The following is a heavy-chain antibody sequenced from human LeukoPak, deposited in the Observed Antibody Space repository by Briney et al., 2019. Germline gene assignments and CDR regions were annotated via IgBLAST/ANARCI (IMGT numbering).Heavy chain of an antibody. Sequence: GGSLRLSCEASGFTFSKYWIGWVRQAPGEGLGGGANIKHDGSEKYYADSVKGRFTISRDNGKNSLYVQMNSLSVEDTAVYYCATYSSMNAREFQHWGQGTLVTVSS. CDR3: ATYSSMNAREFQH. V-gene: IGHV3-7*01. J-gene: IGHJ1*01. D-gene: IGHD2-2*01. CDR1: GFTFSKYW. CDR2: IKHDGSEK.